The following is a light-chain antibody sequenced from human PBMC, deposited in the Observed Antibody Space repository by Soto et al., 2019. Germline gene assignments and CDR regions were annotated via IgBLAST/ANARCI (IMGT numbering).Light chain of an antibody. CDR1: QSVSSSY. J-gene: IGKJ2*01. V-gene: IGKV3-20*01. Sequence: EIVLTQSPGTLSLSPGERATLSCRASQSVSSSYLAWYQQKPGQAPRLLIYGASARATGIPDRFSGSGSGTVFTLNISRLEPEDSAVYYCQQYGSSALYTFGQGTKLEIK. CDR3: QQYGSSALYT. CDR2: GAS.